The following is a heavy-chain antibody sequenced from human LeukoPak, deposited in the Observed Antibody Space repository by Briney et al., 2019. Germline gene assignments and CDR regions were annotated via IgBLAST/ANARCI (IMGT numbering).Heavy chain of an antibody. Sequence: PSETLSLTCTVSGGSTSSRPYYWGWVRQPPGKGLEWIGSIYYSGSTYYNPSLKSRVTISVDTSKNQFSLKLSSVTAADTAVYYCARENPSGGSGPPWGQGTLVTVSS. D-gene: IGHD3-10*01. CDR2: IYYSGST. V-gene: IGHV4-39*07. J-gene: IGHJ5*02. CDR3: ARENPSGGSGPP. CDR1: GGSTSSRPYY.